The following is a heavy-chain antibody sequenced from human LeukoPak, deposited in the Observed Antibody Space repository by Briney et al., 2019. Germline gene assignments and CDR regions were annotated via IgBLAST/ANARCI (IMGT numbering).Heavy chain of an antibody. D-gene: IGHD2-15*01. V-gene: IGHV3-30*02. CDR1: GFTFSSYG. CDR2: IRYDGSNK. Sequence: GGSLRLSCAASGFTFSSYGMHWVRQAPGKGLEWVAFIRYDGSNKYYADSVKGRFTISRDNSKKTLYLQMNSLRAEDTAAYYCAKTRGYCSGGSCYSDYWGQGTLVTVSS. J-gene: IGHJ4*02. CDR3: AKTRGYCSGGSCYSDY.